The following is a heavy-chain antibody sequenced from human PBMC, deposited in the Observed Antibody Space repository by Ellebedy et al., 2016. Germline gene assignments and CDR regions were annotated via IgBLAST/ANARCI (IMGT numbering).Heavy chain of an antibody. V-gene: IGHV4-59*08. Sequence: SETLSLTCSVSGGSISSYYWTWIRQLPGKGLEWIAYFYHSGNTNYSPSLKSRVTISVDTSKNQFSLKLSSVTAADTAVYYCATYTMGRLDYWGQGTLVTVSS. CDR1: GGSISSYY. J-gene: IGHJ4*02. D-gene: IGHD1-1*01. CDR3: ATYTMGRLDY. CDR2: FYHSGNT.